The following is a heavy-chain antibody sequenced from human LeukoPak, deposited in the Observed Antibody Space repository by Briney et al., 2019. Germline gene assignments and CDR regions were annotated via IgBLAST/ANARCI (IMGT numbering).Heavy chain of an antibody. V-gene: IGHV3-23*01. Sequence: AGGSLRLSCAASGFTFSSYAMSWVRQAPGKGLEWVSVISGSGGSTYHADSVKGRFTICRDNSRNTLYLQMASLRAEDTAVYYCAREKTTVTTGHALDIWGQGTMVIVSS. CDR2: ISGSGGST. D-gene: IGHD4-17*01. CDR3: AREKTTVTTGHALDI. J-gene: IGHJ3*02. CDR1: GFTFSSYA.